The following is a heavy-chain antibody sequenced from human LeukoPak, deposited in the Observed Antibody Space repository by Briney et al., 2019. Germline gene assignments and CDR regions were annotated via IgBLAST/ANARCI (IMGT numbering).Heavy chain of an antibody. CDR3: ARAPNYSGSGSFFSDY. CDR2: ISGYNGNT. D-gene: IGHD3-10*01. CDR1: GYSFTSYG. J-gene: IGHJ4*02. Sequence: ASVKVSCKASGYSFTSYGISWVRQAPGQGLVWMGWISGYNGNTRYAQKVQDRVTVTTDTSTTTGYMELRSLRSDDTAVYYCARAPNYSGSGSFFSDYWGQGTLVTVSS. V-gene: IGHV1-18*01.